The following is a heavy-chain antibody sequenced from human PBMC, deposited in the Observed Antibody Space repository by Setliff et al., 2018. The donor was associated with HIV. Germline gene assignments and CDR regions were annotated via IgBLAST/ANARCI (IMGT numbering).Heavy chain of an antibody. Sequence: PSETLSLTCTVSGGSITTSTFYWGWIRQPPGKGLEWIGSIYYSGSTYYNPSLKSRLTITQHTSKNHFSLSLGSVTAADTAVYYCARQFWMPTTLYFDSLGPGTLVTVSS. D-gene: IGHD5-12*01. CDR1: GGSITTSTFY. J-gene: IGHJ4*02. V-gene: IGHV4-39*01. CDR3: ARQFWMPTTLYFDS. CDR2: IYYSGST.